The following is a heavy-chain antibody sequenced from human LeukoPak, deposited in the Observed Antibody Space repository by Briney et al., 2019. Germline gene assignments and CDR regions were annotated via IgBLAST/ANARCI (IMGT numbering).Heavy chain of an antibody. D-gene: IGHD1-26*01. V-gene: IGHV4-39*07. CDR1: GGSISSSSYY. Sequence: SETLSLTCTVSGGSISSSSYYWGWIRQPPGKGLEWIGSIYYSGSTYYNPSLKSRVTISVDTSKNQFSLKLSSVTAADTAVYYCARDRGSYLLGAFDIWGQGTMVTVSS. J-gene: IGHJ3*02. CDR2: IYYSGST. CDR3: ARDRGSYLLGAFDI.